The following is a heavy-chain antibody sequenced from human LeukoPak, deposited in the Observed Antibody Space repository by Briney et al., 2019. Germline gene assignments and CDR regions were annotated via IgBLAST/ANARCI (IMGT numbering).Heavy chain of an antibody. Sequence: PGGPLRLSCAASEFSVGSNYMTWVRQAPGKGLEWVSLIYSGGSTYYADSVKGRFTISRDNSKNTLYLQMNSLRAEDTAVYYCARERWFDIWGQGTMVTVSS. V-gene: IGHV3-66*01. J-gene: IGHJ3*02. CDR1: EFSVGSNY. D-gene: IGHD4-23*01. CDR3: ARERWFDI. CDR2: IYSGGST.